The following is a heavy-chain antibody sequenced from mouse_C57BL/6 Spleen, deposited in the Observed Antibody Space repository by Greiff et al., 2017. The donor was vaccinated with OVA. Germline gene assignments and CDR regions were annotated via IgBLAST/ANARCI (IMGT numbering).Heavy chain of an antibody. Sequence: QVQLQQSGPGLVQPSQSLSITCTVSGFSLTSYGVHWVRQSPGKGLEWLGVIWSGGSTDYNAAFISRLSISKDNSKSQVFFKMNSLQADDTAIYYCARLDSSGYTFWFAYWGQGTLVTVSA. V-gene: IGHV2-2*01. CDR2: IWSGGST. J-gene: IGHJ3*01. CDR1: GFSLTSYG. CDR3: ARLDSSGYTFWFAY. D-gene: IGHD3-2*02.